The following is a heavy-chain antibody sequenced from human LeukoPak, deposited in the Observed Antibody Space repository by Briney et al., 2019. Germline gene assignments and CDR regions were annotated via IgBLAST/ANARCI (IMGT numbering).Heavy chain of an antibody. V-gene: IGHV3-30*04. CDR3: AREYGIAAVGGLDV. D-gene: IGHD6-25*01. CDR2: LSYDGSNQ. Sequence: GRSLRLSCAASGFTFSAYSLHWLRQAPGKGLEWVADLSYDGSNQYYADPVKGRFTISRDTSKNVLYLQMNSLGAEDTAVYYCAREYGIAAVGGLDVWGKGITVTVSS. CDR1: GFTFSAYS. J-gene: IGHJ6*04.